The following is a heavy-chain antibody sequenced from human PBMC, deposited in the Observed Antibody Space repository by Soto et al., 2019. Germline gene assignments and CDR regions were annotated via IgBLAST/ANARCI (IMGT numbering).Heavy chain of an antibody. Sequence: RGQSLKISREGCRDNVTRDWSARVRQNPGKGLEWMGVIYPSDSDTRYSASFQGQVTISADKSISTAYLQWSSLKASDSAMYYCARDRVSYDSRGYDCDREFLDAFDFLRQGKMVTVSS. CDR3: ARDRVSYDSRGYDCDREFLDAFDF. CDR1: RDNVTRDW. V-gene: IGHV5-51*01. J-gene: IGHJ3*01. D-gene: IGHD3-22*01. CDR2: IYPSDSDT.